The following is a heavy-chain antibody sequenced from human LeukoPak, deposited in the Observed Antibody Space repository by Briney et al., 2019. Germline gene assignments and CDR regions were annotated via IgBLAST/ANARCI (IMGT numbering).Heavy chain of an antibody. V-gene: IGHV3-66*01. D-gene: IGHD5-24*01. CDR3: ARALVDGYHDF. Sequence: PGGSLRLSCTAYGFTVRSKYMSWLRQAPGKGLEWISVLFSGGDTYYADSGKGRSTISRDDSKNTLWLQMNNLRAEDTAVYYCARALVDGYHDFWGQGTLVTVSS. J-gene: IGHJ4*02. CDR2: LFSGGDT. CDR1: GFTVRSKY.